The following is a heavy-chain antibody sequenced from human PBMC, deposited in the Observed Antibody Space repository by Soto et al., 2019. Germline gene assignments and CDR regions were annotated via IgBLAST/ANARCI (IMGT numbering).Heavy chain of an antibody. Sequence: QVQLVESGGGVVQPGWSLRLSCAASGFSISDYGMEWVRQAPGKGLEWVALISYDGSNTYYGDSVKGRFTISRDNSKDTLFLQMTGLRREDTAVYYCAKGAGDRLSLGMDVWGQGTTVTVSS. V-gene: IGHV3-30*18. J-gene: IGHJ6*02. CDR3: AKGAGDRLSLGMDV. D-gene: IGHD1-26*01. CDR1: GFSISDYG. CDR2: ISYDGSNT.